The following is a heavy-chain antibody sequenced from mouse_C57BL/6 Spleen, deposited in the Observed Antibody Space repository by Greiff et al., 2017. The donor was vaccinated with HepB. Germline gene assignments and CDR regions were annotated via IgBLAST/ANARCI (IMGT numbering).Heavy chain of an antibody. CDR2: IDPSDSYT. CDR1: GYTFTSYW. Sequence: QVQLQQPGAELVKPGASVKLSCKASGYTFTSYWMQWVKQRPGQGLEWIGEIDPSDSYTNYNQKFKGKATLTVDTSSSTAYMQLSSLTSEDSAVYYCARRGERAMDYWGQGTSVTVSS. V-gene: IGHV1-50*01. CDR3: ARRGERAMDY. J-gene: IGHJ4*01.